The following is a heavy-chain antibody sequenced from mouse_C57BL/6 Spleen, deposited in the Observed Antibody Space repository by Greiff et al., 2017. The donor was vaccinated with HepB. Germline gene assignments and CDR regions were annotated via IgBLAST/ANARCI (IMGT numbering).Heavy chain of an antibody. D-gene: IGHD2-4*01. CDR1: GYTFTSYW. Sequence: VQLQQPGAELVMPGASVKLSCKASGYTFTSYWMHWVKQRPGQGLEWIGEIDPSDSYTNYNQKFKGKSTLTVDKSSSTAYMQLSSLTSEDSAVYYCARRDYDGLAYWGQGTLVTVSA. V-gene: IGHV1-69*01. CDR2: IDPSDSYT. CDR3: ARRDYDGLAY. J-gene: IGHJ3*01.